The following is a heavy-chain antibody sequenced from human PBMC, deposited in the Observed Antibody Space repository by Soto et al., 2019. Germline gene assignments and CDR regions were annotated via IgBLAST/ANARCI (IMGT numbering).Heavy chain of an antibody. CDR1: GYTFTYHA. Sequence: ASVKVSCKASGYTFTYHAMNWMRQAPGQSLEWVGWVNCGNDHTNYSEKFQGRVRITRDESASTAYMELSSLRSEDTAVYYCAREGSPIVVVVAATPGYGMDVWGQGTTVTVSS. D-gene: IGHD2-15*01. CDR2: VNCGNDHT. V-gene: IGHV1-3*01. CDR3: AREGSPIVVVVAATPGYGMDV. J-gene: IGHJ6*02.